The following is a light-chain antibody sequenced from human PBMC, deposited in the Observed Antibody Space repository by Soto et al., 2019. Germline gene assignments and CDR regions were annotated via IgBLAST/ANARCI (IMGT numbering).Light chain of an antibody. CDR1: SSDIGGYNY. CDR3: RSSTRSSTYV. J-gene: IGLJ1*01. CDR2: DVS. V-gene: IGLV2-14*03. Sequence: QSALTQPASVSGSPGQSITISCTGTSSDIGGYNYVSWYQQHPGKAPKLMIYDVSNRPSGVSNRFSGSKSGNTASLTISGLQADDVTDHYCRSSTRSSTYVFVPCTKVPS.